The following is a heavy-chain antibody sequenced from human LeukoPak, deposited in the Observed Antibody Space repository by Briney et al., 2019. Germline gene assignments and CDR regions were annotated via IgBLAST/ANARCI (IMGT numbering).Heavy chain of an antibody. J-gene: IGHJ6*03. Sequence: SETLSLTCTVSGYSISSGYYWGWIRQPPGKGLEWIGSIYHSGSTYYNPSLKSRVTISVDTSKNQFSLKLSSVTAADTAVYYCARDRYGSYYYYYMDVWGKGTTVTVSS. CDR2: IYHSGST. CDR1: GYSISSGYY. V-gene: IGHV4-38-2*02. D-gene: IGHD4-17*01. CDR3: ARDRYGSYYYYYMDV.